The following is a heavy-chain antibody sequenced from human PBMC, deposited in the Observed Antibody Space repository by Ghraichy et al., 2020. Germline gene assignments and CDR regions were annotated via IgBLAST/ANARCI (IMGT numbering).Heavy chain of an antibody. Sequence: SVKVSCKASGGTFSSYAISWVRQAPGQGLEWMGGIIPIFGTANYAQKFQGRVTITADESTSTAYMELSSLRSEDTAVYYCARTLYYYDSSGYYWDYWGQGTLVTVSS. V-gene: IGHV1-69*13. CDR1: GGTFSSYA. CDR2: IIPIFGTA. D-gene: IGHD3-22*01. J-gene: IGHJ4*02. CDR3: ARTLYYYDSSGYYWDY.